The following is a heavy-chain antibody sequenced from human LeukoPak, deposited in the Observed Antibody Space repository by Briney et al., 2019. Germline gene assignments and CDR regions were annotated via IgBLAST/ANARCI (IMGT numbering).Heavy chain of an antibody. CDR2: ISSSSRYI. CDR3: ARDLMGIAYRGAFYY. D-gene: IGHD6-13*01. J-gene: IGHJ4*02. Sequence: LGGSLRLSCAASEFTFSDYSVNWVRQAPGKGLEWVASISSSSRYIYYADSVKGRFTISRDNAKNSLYLQMNSLRAEDTAVYYCARDLMGIAYRGAFYYWGQGTLVTVSS. V-gene: IGHV3-21*04. CDR1: EFTFSDYS.